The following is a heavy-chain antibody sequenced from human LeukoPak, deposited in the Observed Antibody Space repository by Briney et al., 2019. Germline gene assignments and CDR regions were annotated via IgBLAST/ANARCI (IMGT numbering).Heavy chain of an antibody. CDR1: GDSVSSNNAT. V-gene: IGHV6-1*01. CDR3: ARDIHSKGWYFDY. D-gene: IGHD6-19*01. Sequence: SQTLSLTCAISGDSVSSNNATWHWIRQSPSRGLEWLGRTYYRSKWYSDYAVSVKSRITINPDTSKNQFSLQLSSVTPEDTAVYYRARDIHSKGWYFDYWGQGTLVTVSS. CDR2: TYYRSKWYS. J-gene: IGHJ4*02.